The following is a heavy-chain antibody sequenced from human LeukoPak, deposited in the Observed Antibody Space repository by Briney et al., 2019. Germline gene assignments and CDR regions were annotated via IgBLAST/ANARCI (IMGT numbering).Heavy chain of an antibody. CDR3: ATDYYGDYSFQH. J-gene: IGHJ1*01. CDR2: ISGSSSYI. Sequence: GGSLRLSCAASGFTFSSYSMNWVRQAPGKGLEWVSSISGSSSYIYYADSVKGRFTISRDNAKNSLYLQMTSLRAEDTAVYYCATDYYGDYSFQHWGQGTLVIVSS. V-gene: IGHV3-21*01. CDR1: GFTFSSYS. D-gene: IGHD4-17*01.